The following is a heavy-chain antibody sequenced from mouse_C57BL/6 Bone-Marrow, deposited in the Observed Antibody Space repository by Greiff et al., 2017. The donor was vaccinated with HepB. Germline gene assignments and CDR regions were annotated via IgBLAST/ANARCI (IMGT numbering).Heavy chain of an antibody. Sequence: EVQRVESGGGLVQPGGSMKLSCAASGFTFSDAWMDWVRQSPEKGLEWVAEIRNKANNHATYYAESVKGRFTISRDDSKSSVYLQMNSLRAEDTGIYYCTGGLLRLEDVWGTGTTVTVSS. CDR3: TGGLLRLEDV. V-gene: IGHV6-6*01. D-gene: IGHD1-1*01. CDR2: IRNKANNHAT. CDR1: GFTFSDAW. J-gene: IGHJ1*03.